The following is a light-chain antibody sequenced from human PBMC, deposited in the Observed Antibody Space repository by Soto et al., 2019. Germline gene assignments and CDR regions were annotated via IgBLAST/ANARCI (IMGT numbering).Light chain of an antibody. V-gene: IGLV1-51*02. Sequence: QSALTQPPSVSAAPGQMVTISCSGSSSNIGNNYVSWYQQLPGTAPKLLIYESDKRPSGIPDRFSGSKSGTSATLGIAGLQTGDEADYYCGTWDTSLSVVFGGGTQLTVL. CDR2: ESD. CDR3: GTWDTSLSVV. CDR1: SSNIGNNY. J-gene: IGLJ2*01.